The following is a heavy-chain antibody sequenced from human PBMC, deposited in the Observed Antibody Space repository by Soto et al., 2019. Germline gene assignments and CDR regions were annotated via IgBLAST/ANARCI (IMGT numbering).Heavy chain of an antibody. Sequence: EVQLVESGGGLVKPGGSLRLSCAASGFTFSSYSMNWVRQAPGKGLEWVSSISSSSSYIYYADSVKGRFTISRDNAKNSLYLQMNSLRAEDTAVYYCARGLSSSRAYYYYYMDVWGKGTTATVSS. D-gene: IGHD6-13*01. V-gene: IGHV3-21*01. J-gene: IGHJ6*03. CDR3: ARGLSSSRAYYYYYMDV. CDR1: GFTFSSYS. CDR2: ISSSSSYI.